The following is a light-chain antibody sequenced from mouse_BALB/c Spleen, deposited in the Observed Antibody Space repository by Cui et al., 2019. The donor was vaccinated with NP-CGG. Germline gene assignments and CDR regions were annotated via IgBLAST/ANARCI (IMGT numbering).Light chain of an antibody. J-gene: IGLJ1*01. CDR2: GTN. CDR3: ALWYSNHWV. Sequence: QAVVTQESALTTSPGETVTLTCCSRTGAVTTSNNANWVQKKPDHLFTVLIGGTNNRAPGVPARFSGSLIGDKTALTITGAQTEDEAIYFCALWYSNHWVFGGGTKLTVL. V-gene: IGLV1*01. CDR1: TGAVTTSNN.